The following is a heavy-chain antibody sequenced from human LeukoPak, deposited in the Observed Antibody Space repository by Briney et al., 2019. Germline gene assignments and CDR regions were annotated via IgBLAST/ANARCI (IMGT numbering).Heavy chain of an antibody. CDR1: GYTFTSYG. D-gene: IGHD3-22*01. CDR3: AREGTYYYDEREPRTTYYFDY. V-gene: IGHV1-18*01. Sequence: GASVKVSCKASGYTFTSYGISWVRQAPGQGLEWMGWISAYNGNTNYAQKLQGRVTMTTDTSTSTAYMELRSLRSDDTAVYYCAREGTYYYDEREPRTTYYFDYWGQGTLVTVSS. J-gene: IGHJ4*02. CDR2: ISAYNGNT.